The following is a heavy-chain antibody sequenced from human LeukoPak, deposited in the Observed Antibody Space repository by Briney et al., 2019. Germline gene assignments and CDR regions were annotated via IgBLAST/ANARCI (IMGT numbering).Heavy chain of an antibody. J-gene: IGHJ6*02. CDR3: AKDLGGQWLYYYYGMDV. Sequence: GGSLRLSCAASGFTFSSYGMHWVRQAPGKGLEWAAVISYDGSNKYYADSVKGRFTISRDNSKNTLYLQMNSPRAEDTAVYYCAKDLGGQWLYYYYGMDVWGQGTTVTVSS. D-gene: IGHD6-19*01. CDR1: GFTFSSYG. V-gene: IGHV3-30*18. CDR2: ISYDGSNK.